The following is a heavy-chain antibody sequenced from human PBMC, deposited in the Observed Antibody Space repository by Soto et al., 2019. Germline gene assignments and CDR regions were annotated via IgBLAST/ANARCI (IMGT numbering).Heavy chain of an antibody. CDR1: GFTFSSYG. V-gene: IGHV3-30*18. J-gene: IGHJ3*02. CDR3: AKDLRTTVTFDAFDI. Sequence: GGSLRLSCAASGFTFSSYGMHWVRQAPGKGLEWVAVISYDGSNKYYADSVKGRFTISRDNSKNTLYLQMNSLRAEDTAVYYCAKDLRTTVTFDAFDIWGQVTMVIV. CDR2: ISYDGSNK. D-gene: IGHD4-17*01.